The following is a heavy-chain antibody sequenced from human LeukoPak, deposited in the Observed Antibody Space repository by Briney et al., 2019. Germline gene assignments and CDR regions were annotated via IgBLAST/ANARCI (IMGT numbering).Heavy chain of an antibody. V-gene: IGHV3-49*04. Sequence: GGSLRLSCTASGFTFGDYVMSWVHQAPGKGLEWVGFIRSKAYGGTTKNAASVKGRFTISRDDSRSIAYLQMNSLKTEDTAVYYCTRRYNYDSSGYYYVRDAFDIWGQGTMVTVSS. CDR2: IRSKAYGGTT. J-gene: IGHJ3*02. D-gene: IGHD3-22*01. CDR3: TRRYNYDSSGYYYVRDAFDI. CDR1: GFTFGDYV.